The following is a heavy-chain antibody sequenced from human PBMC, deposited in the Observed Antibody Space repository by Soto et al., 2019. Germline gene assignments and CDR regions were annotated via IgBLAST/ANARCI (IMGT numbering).Heavy chain of an antibody. V-gene: IGHV4-39*01. CDR2: IYYSGST. CDR3: ARRRTATSTGMDV. D-gene: IGHD1-26*01. J-gene: IGHJ6*02. CDR1: GGSISSSSYY. Sequence: QLQLQESGPGLVKPSETLSLTCTVSGGSISSSSYYWGWIRQPPGKGLEWIGSIYYSGSTYYNPSLQSRVTISVDTSKNQFSLKLSSVTAADTAVYYCARRRTATSTGMDVWGQGTTVTVSS.